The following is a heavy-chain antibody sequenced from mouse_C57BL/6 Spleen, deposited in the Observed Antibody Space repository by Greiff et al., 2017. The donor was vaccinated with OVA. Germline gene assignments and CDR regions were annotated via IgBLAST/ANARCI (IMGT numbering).Heavy chain of an antibody. CDR2: ISDGGSYT. J-gene: IGHJ3*01. CDR3: ANLYDYDPWFAY. V-gene: IGHV5-4*01. Sequence: EVQLVESGGGLVKPGGSLKLSCAASGFTFSSYAMSWVRQTPEKRLEWVATISDGGSYTYYPDNVKGRFTISRDNAKNNLYLQMSHLKSEDTAMYYCANLYDYDPWFAYWGQGTLVTVSA. CDR1: GFTFSSYA. D-gene: IGHD2-4*01.